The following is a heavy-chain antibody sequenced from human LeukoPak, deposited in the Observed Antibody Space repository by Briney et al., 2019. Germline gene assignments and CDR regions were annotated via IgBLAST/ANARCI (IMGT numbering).Heavy chain of an antibody. CDR2: ISTSGADA. V-gene: IGHV3-23*01. J-gene: IGHJ4*02. CDR3: AKGQNGALRDY. Sequence: GGSLRLSCTASGFTFSSYAMVWVRQAPRKGLEWVSAISTSGADASYADSVKGRFTVSRDNSENTLSLQMNSLRADDTALYYCAKGQNGALRDYWGQGTLVTVSS. CDR1: GFTFSSYA. D-gene: IGHD4-17*01.